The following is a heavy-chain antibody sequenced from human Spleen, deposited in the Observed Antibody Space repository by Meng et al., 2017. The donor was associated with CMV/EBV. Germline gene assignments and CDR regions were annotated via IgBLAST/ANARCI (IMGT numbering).Heavy chain of an antibody. CDR2: VYYDGSS. Sequence: SVNTNTSYWSWIRQPPGKGLEWIGYVYYDGSSSHNPSLKSRVTISVDTSNNHFSLRLSSVTAADTAVYFCARNYCTGGACYLAFFDYWGPGALVTVSS. D-gene: IGHD2-8*02. CDR3: ARNYCTGGACYLAFFDY. J-gene: IGHJ4*02. V-gene: IGHV4-61*03. CDR1: SVNTNTSY.